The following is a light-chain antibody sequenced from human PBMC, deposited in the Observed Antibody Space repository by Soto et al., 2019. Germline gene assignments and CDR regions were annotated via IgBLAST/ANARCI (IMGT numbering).Light chain of an antibody. CDR1: SSNIGKNY. CDR3: GTWDSSLSAYV. J-gene: IGLJ1*01. V-gene: IGLV1-51*02. CDR2: ENN. Sequence: QSVLTQPPSVSAAPGQKVTISCSGSSSNIGKNYVSWYQQLPGTAPKLLIYENNKRPSGIPGRFSGSKSGTSATLGVTGLQAGDEADYYCGTWDSSLSAYVFGTGTKVTVL.